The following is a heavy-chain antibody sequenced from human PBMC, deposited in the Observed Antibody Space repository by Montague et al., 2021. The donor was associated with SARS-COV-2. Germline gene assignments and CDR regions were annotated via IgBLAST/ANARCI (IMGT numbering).Heavy chain of an antibody. CDR1: GGSISPYY. D-gene: IGHD3-3*01. J-gene: IGHJ6*02. CDR2: TSYSGST. V-gene: IGHV4-59*12. CDR3: ARWGEYYDSPYDYYGMDV. Sequence: SETLSLTCTVSGGSISPYYWSWIRQSPGKGLECIGYTSYSGSTDYNPSLKSRVTISIDTSKNQFSLRLSSVTAADTAVYYCARWGEYYDSPYDYYGMDVWGQGTTVTVSS.